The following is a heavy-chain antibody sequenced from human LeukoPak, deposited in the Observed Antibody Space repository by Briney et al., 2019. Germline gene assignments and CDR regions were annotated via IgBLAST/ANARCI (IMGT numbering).Heavy chain of an antibody. J-gene: IGHJ4*02. V-gene: IGHV4-59*08. CDR3: ARSRRGGYYFDY. CDR1: GGSISSYY. CDR2: IYYSGST. D-gene: IGHD3-16*01. Sequence: SETLSLTCTVSGGSISSYYWSWTRNPPGKGLDSIGYIYYSGSTNYNPSLKSRVTISVDTSKHQFSLKLSSVTAADTAVYYCARSRRGGYYFDYWGQGTLVTVSS.